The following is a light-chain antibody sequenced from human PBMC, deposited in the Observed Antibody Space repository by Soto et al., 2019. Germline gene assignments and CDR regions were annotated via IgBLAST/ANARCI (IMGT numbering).Light chain of an antibody. J-gene: IGKJ1*01. V-gene: IGKV3-15*01. CDR2: GAS. Sequence: EIVMTQSPATLSVSPGERATLSCRASQSVSSNLALYQQKPGQAPRLLIYGASTRATGIPARLSGSGSGTELGLTISSLQSEDFAVYYCQEYNNWPRRTFGQGTKVEIK. CDR1: QSVSSN. CDR3: QEYNNWPRRT.